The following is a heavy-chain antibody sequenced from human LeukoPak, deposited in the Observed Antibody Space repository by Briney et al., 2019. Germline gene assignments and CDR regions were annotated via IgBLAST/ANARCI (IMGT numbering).Heavy chain of an antibody. CDR3: AREWELHREFDY. J-gene: IGHJ4*02. V-gene: IGHV1-46*01. D-gene: IGHD1-26*01. CDR1: GYTFTSYY. Sequence: ASVTVSCKASGYTFTSYYMHWVRQAPGQGLEWMGIINPSGGSTSYAQKFQGRVTMTRDTSTSTVYMELSSLRSEDTAVYYCAREWELHREFDYWGQGTLVTVSS. CDR2: INPSGGST.